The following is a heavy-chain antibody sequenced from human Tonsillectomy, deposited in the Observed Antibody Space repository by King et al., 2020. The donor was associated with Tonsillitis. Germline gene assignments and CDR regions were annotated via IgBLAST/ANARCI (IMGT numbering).Heavy chain of an antibody. V-gene: IGHV3-11*01. D-gene: IGHD5-18*01. CDR1: GFTFRDYY. J-gene: IGHJ4*02. CDR2: ISSSGYTI. CDR3: ARDLGYSYGYSYFFDY. Sequence: VQLVESGGGLVKPGGSLRLSCAASGFTFRDYYMSWLRQAPGKGLEWVSYISSSGYTIYYADSVKGRFTISRDNTNNSLYLQMNSLRAEDTAVYYCARDLGYSYGYSYFFDYWGKGTLVTVSS.